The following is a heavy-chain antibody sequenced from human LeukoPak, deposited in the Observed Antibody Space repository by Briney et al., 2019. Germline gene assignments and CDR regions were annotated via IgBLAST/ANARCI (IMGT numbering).Heavy chain of an antibody. CDR3: TSYGSGRKFDY. D-gene: IGHD3-10*01. CDR2: IESKTDGGTT. Sequence: PGGSLRLSCAASGFSFSDAWMSWVRQIPGKGLEWVGRIESKTDGGTTDYAATVKGRFTISRDDSTNTLYLKMNSLKSEDTAVYYCTSYGSGRKFDYWGQGILVTVSS. V-gene: IGHV3-15*04. CDR1: GFSFSDAW. J-gene: IGHJ4*02.